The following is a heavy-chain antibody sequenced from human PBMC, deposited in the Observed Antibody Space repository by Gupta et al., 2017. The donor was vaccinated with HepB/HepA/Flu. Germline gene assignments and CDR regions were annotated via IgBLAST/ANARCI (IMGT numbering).Heavy chain of an antibody. V-gene: IGHV3-30*18. CDR3: AKDSYGSGSYLFDY. Sequence: VQLVESGGGVVQPGRSRRLSCGASGFTFSSYGMHWVRQAPGKGLEWVAVISYDGSNKYYADSVKGRFTISRDNSKNTLYLQMNSLRAEDTAVYYCAKDSYGSGSYLFDYWGQGTLVTVSS. CDR2: ISYDGSNK. CDR1: GFTFSSYG. D-gene: IGHD3-10*01. J-gene: IGHJ4*02.